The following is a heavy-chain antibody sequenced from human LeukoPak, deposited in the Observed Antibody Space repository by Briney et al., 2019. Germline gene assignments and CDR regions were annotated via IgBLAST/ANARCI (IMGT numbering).Heavy chain of an antibody. Sequence: GSLRLSCAASGFTFSSYEMNWVRQAPGKGLEWVSYISSSGSTIYYADSVKGRFTISRDNAKNSLYLQMNSLRAEDTAVYYCARDFPYGDYEDHFDYWGQGTLVTVSS. V-gene: IGHV3-48*03. CDR1: GFTFSSYE. D-gene: IGHD4-17*01. J-gene: IGHJ4*02. CDR2: ISSSGSTI. CDR3: ARDFPYGDYEDHFDY.